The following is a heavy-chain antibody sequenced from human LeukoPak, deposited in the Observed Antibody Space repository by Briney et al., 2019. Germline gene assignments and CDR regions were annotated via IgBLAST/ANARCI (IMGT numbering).Heavy chain of an antibody. CDR1: GFTFSSYG. Sequence: PGGSLRLSCAASGFTFSSYGMHWVRQAPGKGLEWVAFIRYDGSNEYYADSVKGRFTISRDNSKNTLYLQMNSLRAEDTAVYYCAKDRGPNNWNDVWYFDYSGQGTLVTVSS. V-gene: IGHV3-30*02. CDR2: IRYDGSNE. CDR3: AKDRGPNNWNDVWYFDY. J-gene: IGHJ4*02. D-gene: IGHD1-20*01.